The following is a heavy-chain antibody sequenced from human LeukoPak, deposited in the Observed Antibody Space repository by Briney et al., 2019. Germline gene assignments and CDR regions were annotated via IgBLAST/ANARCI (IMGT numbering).Heavy chain of an antibody. CDR2: INPNSGGT. CDR3: ARDRSPIVVVVAAKRRAFDI. D-gene: IGHD2-15*01. J-gene: IGHJ3*02. Sequence: ASVTVSFTASGYTFTVYYMHWVRQAPGQGLEWMGWINPNSGGTNYAQKLQGRVTMTTDTSTSTAYTELRSLRSDDTAVYYCARDRSPIVVVVAAKRRAFDIWGQGTMVTVSS. CDR1: GYTFTVYY. V-gene: IGHV1-2*02.